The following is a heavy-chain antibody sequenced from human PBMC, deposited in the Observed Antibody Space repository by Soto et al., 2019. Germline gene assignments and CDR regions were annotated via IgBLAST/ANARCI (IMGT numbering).Heavy chain of an antibody. CDR2: INSDGTTA. V-gene: IGHV3-74*01. J-gene: IGHJ6*02. CDR1: GFTFPSYW. Sequence: EVQLVESGGDLVQPGGSLRLSCAASGFTFPSYWVHLVRQAPGKGLVWVSRINSDGTTANYADSVTGRFTISRDNAKNTVYLQMNSLRVEDTAVYYCARGIKSYYGVDVWGQGTTVTVSS. CDR3: ARGIKSYYGVDV.